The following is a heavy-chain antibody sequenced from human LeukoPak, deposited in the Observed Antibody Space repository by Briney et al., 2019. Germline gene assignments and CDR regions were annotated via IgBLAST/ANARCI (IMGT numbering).Heavy chain of an antibody. CDR3: ARKAGGYDVDY. CDR2: IYHSGST. J-gene: IGHJ4*02. D-gene: IGHD3-16*01. CDR1: GGSISSGGYS. V-gene: IGHV4-30-2*01. Sequence: PSQTLSLTCAVSGGSISSGGYSWSWIRQPPGKGLEWIGYIYHSGSTYYNPSLKSRVTISVDTSKNQFSLKLSSVTAADTAVYYCARKAGGYDVDYWGQGTLVTVSS.